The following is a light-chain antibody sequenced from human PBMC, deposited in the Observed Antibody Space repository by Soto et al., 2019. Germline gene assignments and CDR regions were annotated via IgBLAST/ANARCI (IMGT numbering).Light chain of an antibody. V-gene: IGKV3-20*01. Sequence: EFVITQSPATLSVSPGERATLSCRASQSVSSNLAWYQQKPGQAPRVLIYAASTRATGIPDRFSGSGSGTDFTFTISRLEPEDFAVYYCQQYGSSPPGTFGQGTKVDIK. CDR2: AAS. CDR1: QSVSSN. J-gene: IGKJ1*01. CDR3: QQYGSSPPGT.